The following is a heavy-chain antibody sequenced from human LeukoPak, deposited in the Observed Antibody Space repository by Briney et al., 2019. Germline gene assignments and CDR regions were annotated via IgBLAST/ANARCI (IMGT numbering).Heavy chain of an antibody. J-gene: IGHJ6*03. CDR1: GFTFSSYW. D-gene: IGHD6-19*01. Sequence: PGGSLRLSRAASGFTFSSYWMSWVRQAPGKGLEWVANIKQDGSEKYYVDSVKGRFTISRDNAKNSLYLQMNSLRAEDTAVYYCARDHDGYSSGWYVYYYMDVWGKGTTVTVSS. CDR3: ARDHDGYSSGWYVYYYMDV. CDR2: IKQDGSEK. V-gene: IGHV3-7*01.